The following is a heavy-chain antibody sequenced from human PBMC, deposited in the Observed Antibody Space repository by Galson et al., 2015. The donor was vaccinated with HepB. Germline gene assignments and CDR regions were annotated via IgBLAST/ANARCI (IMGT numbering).Heavy chain of an antibody. CDR2: ISTHNRYT. CDR3: ARGALVVAVGATLNYWFDP. CDR1: GYTFSSYY. Sequence: SVKVSCKASGYTFSSYYISWMRQAPGQGLEWVGLISTHNRYTNYAQTFQGRVTMTTDTSTTTAYMQLRSLRSDDTAVYYCARGALVVAVGATLNYWFDPWGRGTLVTVSS. D-gene: IGHD2-15*01. V-gene: IGHV1-18*01. J-gene: IGHJ5*02.